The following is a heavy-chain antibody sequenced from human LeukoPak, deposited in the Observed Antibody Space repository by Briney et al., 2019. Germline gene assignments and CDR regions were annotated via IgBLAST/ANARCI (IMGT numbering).Heavy chain of an antibody. D-gene: IGHD3-16*02. Sequence: PGGSLRLSCVASGFPFRSYAMSWVRQAPGKGLEWVSSIGGSGGSTYSADSVKGRFTISRDTSKSTLFLQMNNLRAEDTAVYYCARDPTFGGVIADDYWGQGTLVTVSS. CDR3: ARDPTFGGVIADDY. J-gene: IGHJ4*02. CDR1: GFPFRSYA. V-gene: IGHV3-23*01. CDR2: IGGSGGST.